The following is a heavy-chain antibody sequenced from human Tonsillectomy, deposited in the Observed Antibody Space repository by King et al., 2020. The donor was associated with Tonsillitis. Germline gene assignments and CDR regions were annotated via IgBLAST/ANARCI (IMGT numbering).Heavy chain of an antibody. D-gene: IGHD6-13*01. Sequence: VQLVESGAEVKKPGESLRISCKGSGYTVTSYCITWVRQMPGKGLEWMGRIDPSDSYTNYSPSFQGHVTISADKSISTTYLQWSSLKASDTAMYYCASSWKAGYSSSHSDYWGQGTLVTVSS. CDR3: ASSWKAGYSSSHSDY. J-gene: IGHJ4*02. CDR2: IDPSDSYT. CDR1: GYTVTSYC. V-gene: IGHV5-10-1*03.